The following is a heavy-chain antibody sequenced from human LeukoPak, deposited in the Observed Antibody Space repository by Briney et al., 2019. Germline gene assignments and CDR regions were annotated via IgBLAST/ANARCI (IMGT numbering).Heavy chain of an antibody. V-gene: IGHV3-7*01. CDR1: GFTFSSYW. Sequence: GGSLRLSCAASGFTFSSYWMCWVRQAPGKGLEWVANIKQVGSEKYYVDSVKGRFTISRDNAKNSLYLQMNSLRAEDTAVYYCAGSIAAAGTGYWGQGTLVTVSS. CDR3: AGSIAAAGTGY. CDR2: IKQVGSEK. J-gene: IGHJ4*01. D-gene: IGHD6-13*01.